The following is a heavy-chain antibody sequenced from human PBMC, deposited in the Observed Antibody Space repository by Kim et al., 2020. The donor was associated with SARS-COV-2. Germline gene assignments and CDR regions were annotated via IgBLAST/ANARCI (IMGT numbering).Heavy chain of an antibody. CDR1: GGSLSGYY. V-gene: IGHV4-34*01. D-gene: IGHD3-9*01. J-gene: IGHJ1*01. CDR2: INHRGST. Sequence: SETLSLTCAAYGGSLSGYYWSWIRQPPGKGLEWIGEINHRGSTNYNPALKSRVTITVDTPKNQVSLKLSSVTAADTAVYYCARGSGDDYVISTGYYILYVGHWGQGTLVTVSS. CDR3: ARGSGDDYVISTGYYILYVGH.